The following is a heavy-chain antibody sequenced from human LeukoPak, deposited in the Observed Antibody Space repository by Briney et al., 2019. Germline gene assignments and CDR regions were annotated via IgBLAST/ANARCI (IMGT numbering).Heavy chain of an antibody. CDR3: TTGYSYSDY. V-gene: IGHV3-15*01. Sequence: AGGSLRLSCAASGFTFGSYAMSWVRQAPGKGLEWVGRIKSKTDGGTTDYAAPVKGRFTISRDDSKNTLYLQMNSLKTEDTAVYYCTTGYSYSDYWGQGTLVTVSS. J-gene: IGHJ4*02. D-gene: IGHD5-18*01. CDR2: IKSKTDGGTT. CDR1: GFTFGSYA.